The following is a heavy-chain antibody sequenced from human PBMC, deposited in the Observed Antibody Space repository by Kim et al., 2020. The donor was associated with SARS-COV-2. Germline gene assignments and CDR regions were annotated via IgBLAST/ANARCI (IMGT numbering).Heavy chain of an antibody. J-gene: IGHJ1*01. V-gene: IGHV4-59*01. CDR1: GDSISNYY. CDR3: ARDQSNYGSGSYYPL. D-gene: IGHD3-10*01. CDR2: LYNRGST. Sequence: SETLSLTCTVSGDSISNYYWSWIRQPPGKGLEWIGFLYNRGSTNYNPSLKSRVAISVDMSKNQFSLKLSSVTAADTAVYYCARDQSNYGSGSYYPLWGQG.